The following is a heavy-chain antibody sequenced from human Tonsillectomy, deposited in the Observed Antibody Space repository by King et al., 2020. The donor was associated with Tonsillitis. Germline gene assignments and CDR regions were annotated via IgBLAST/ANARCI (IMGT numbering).Heavy chain of an antibody. CDR3: SRDWAYDAFDI. Sequence: VQLVESGGGLVQPGGSLRLSCAASGFTFSSSCLAWVRQTPGKELQWVGNINEDGSVINYVESVKGRFTIVRDNSKNSLYLQMNSLRAEDTAMYFCSRDWAYDAFDIWGQGTLVIVSS. J-gene: IGHJ3*02. CDR2: INEDGSVI. CDR1: GFTFSSSC. D-gene: IGHD3-16*01. V-gene: IGHV3-7*04.